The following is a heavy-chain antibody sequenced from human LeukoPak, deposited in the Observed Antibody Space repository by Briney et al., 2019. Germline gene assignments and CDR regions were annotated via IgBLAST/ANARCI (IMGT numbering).Heavy chain of an antibody. V-gene: IGHV3-30*03. Sequence: GGSLRLSCTASKFTFSHYGMQWVRQAPGKGLEWVAVISSDGSIKVYADSVKGRFTLSRDNSINTVDLQMNSLRAEDTAVYYCVREYHSRGFGAYFDYWGQGTLVTVSS. CDR2: ISSDGSIK. CDR3: VREYHSRGFGAYFDY. CDR1: KFTFSHYG. D-gene: IGHD3-3*01. J-gene: IGHJ4*02.